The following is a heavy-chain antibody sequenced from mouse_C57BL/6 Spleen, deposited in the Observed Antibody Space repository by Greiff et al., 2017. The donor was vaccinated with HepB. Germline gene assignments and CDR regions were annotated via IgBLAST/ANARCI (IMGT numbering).Heavy chain of an antibody. J-gene: IGHJ2*01. CDR3: ARRYDGHPAGMYYFDY. V-gene: IGHV1-59*01. CDR1: GYTFTSYW. D-gene: IGHD2-3*01. Sequence: QVQLQQPGAELVRPGTSVKLSCKASGYTFTSYWMHWVKQRPGQGLEWIGVIDPSDSYTNYNQKFKGKATLTVDTSSSTAYMQLSSLTSEDSAVYYCARRYDGHPAGMYYFDYWGQGTTLTVSS. CDR2: IDPSDSYT.